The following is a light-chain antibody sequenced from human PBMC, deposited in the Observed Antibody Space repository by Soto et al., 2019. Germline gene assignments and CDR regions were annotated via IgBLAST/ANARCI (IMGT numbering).Light chain of an antibody. CDR1: QSVSSSY. CDR2: GAS. J-gene: IGKJ1*01. Sequence: PGERATLSCRASQSVSSSYLAWYQQKPGQAPRLLIYGASSRATGIPDRFSGSGSGTDFTLTISRLEPEDFAVYYCQQYGNSPQTFGQGTKVEIK. V-gene: IGKV3-20*01. CDR3: QQYGNSPQT.